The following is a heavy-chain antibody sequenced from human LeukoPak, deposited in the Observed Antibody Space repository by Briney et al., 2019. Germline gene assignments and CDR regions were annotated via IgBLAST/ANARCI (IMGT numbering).Heavy chain of an antibody. V-gene: IGHV3-21*05. J-gene: IGHJ4*02. CDR1: GFTFSSFE. CDR3: ARLTSLVDY. D-gene: IGHD1-14*01. CDR2: ISSSSSYI. Sequence: PGGSLRLSCAASGFTFSSFEMNWVRQAPGKGLEWVSYISSSSSYIYYADSVKGRFTISRDNAKNSLYLQMNSLRAEDTAVYYCARLTSLVDYWGQGTLVTVSS.